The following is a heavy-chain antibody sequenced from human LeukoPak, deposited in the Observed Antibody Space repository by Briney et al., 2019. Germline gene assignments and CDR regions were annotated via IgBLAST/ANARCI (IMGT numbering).Heavy chain of an antibody. CDR3: ARDEDCSSTSCYGSSGY. CDR2: ISAYNGNT. V-gene: IGHV1-18*01. J-gene: IGHJ4*02. D-gene: IGHD2-2*01. Sequence: ASVKVSCKASGGTFSSYAISWVRQAPGQGLEWMGWISAYNGNTNYAQKLQGRVTMTTDTSTSTAYMELRSLRSDDTAVYYCARDEDCSSTSCYGSSGYWGQGTLVTVSS. CDR1: GGTFSSYA.